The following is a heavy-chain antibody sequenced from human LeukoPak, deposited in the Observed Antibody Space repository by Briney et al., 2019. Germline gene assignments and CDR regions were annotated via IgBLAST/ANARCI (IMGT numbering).Heavy chain of an antibody. J-gene: IGHJ3*02. CDR1: GGSFSGYY. D-gene: IGHD3-22*01. CDR3: ARGLGGYYDSSGYYYDDAFDI. CDR2: INHSGST. Sequence: SETLSLTRAVYGGSFSGYYWSWIRQPPGKGLEWIGEINHSGSTNYIPSLKSRVTISVDTSKNQFSLKLSSVTAADTAVYYCARGLGGYYDSSGYYYDDAFDIWGQGTMVTVSS. V-gene: IGHV4-34*01.